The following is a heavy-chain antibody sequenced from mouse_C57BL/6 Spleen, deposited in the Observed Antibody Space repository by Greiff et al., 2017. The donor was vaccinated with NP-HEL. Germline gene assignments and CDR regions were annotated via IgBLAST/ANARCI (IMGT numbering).Heavy chain of an antibody. Sequence: QVQLQQSGVELVKPGASVKMSCKASGYTFTSYWITWVKQRPGQGLEWIGDIYPGSGSTNYNEKFKSKATLTVDTSSSTAYMQLSSLTSEDSAVYYCARKGYYSNYFDYGGQGTTLTVSS. D-gene: IGHD2-5*01. V-gene: IGHV1-55*01. CDR3: ARKGYYSNYFDY. CDR1: GYTFTSYW. CDR2: IYPGSGST. J-gene: IGHJ2*01.